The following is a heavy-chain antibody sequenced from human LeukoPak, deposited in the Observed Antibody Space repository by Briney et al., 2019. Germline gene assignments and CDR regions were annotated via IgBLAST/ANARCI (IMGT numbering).Heavy chain of an antibody. CDR2: INPSGGST. V-gene: IGHV1-46*01. CDR3: VRSYSSGLDY. J-gene: IGHJ4*02. Sequence: ASVKVSCKASGYTFTSYYMHWVRQAPGQGLEWMGIINPSGGSTSYAQMVQGRVTMTRDTSTSTVSMELTNLRSEDTAVYYCVRSYSSGLDYWGQGALVTVSS. D-gene: IGHD6-25*01. CDR1: GYTFTSYY.